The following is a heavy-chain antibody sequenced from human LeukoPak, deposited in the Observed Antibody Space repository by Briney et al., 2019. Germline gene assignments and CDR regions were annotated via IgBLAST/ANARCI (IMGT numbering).Heavy chain of an antibody. J-gene: IGHJ3*02. Sequence: SETLSLTCTVSGGSISSYYWSWIRQPPGKGLEWIGYIYYSGSTNYNPSLKSRVTISVDTSKNQFSLKLSSVTAADTAVYYCARTHSSGPGNSDDAFDIWGQGTMVTVSS. CDR3: ARTHSSGPGNSDDAFDI. CDR2: IYYSGST. V-gene: IGHV4-59*01. D-gene: IGHD6-19*01. CDR1: GGSISSYY.